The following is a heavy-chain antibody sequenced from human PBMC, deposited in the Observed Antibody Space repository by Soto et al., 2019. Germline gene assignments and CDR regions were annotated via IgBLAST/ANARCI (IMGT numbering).Heavy chain of an antibody. Sequence: SETLSLTCGVYGGSGGSFSAYYWSWIRQPPGKGLEWIGEIDHSGSTNYNPPLKSRITINPDTSKNQFSLQLNSVTPEDTAVYYCARANSSGWSYYYYYYGMDVWGQGTTVTVS. CDR3: ARANSSGWSYYYYYYGMDV. J-gene: IGHJ6*02. CDR2: IDHSGST. CDR1: GGSGGSFSAYY. V-gene: IGHV4-34*01. D-gene: IGHD6-19*01.